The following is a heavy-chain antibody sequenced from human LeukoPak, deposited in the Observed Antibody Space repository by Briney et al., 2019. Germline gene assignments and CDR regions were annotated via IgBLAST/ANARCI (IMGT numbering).Heavy chain of an antibody. Sequence: ASVKVSCKVSGYTFTGYYMNWVRQAPGQGLEWMGWINPNSGDTYYAQKFQGRVTMTRDTSISTAYMELSRLRSDDTAVYYCARAWGQWLVEGDDYWGQGTLVTVSS. V-gene: IGHV1-2*02. CDR2: INPNSGDT. CDR3: ARAWGQWLVEGDDY. J-gene: IGHJ4*02. CDR1: GYTFTGYY. D-gene: IGHD6-19*01.